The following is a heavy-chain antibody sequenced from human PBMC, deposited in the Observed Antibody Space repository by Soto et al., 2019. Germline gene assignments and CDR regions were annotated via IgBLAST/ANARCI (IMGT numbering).Heavy chain of an antibody. CDR1: GYTFTSYG. Sequence: ASVKVSFKASGYTFTSYGINCVRQAPGRGLEWMGWINPGNGNTKYSQQFQGRVIIDRDTSASTAYMELSSLRSEDTAVYYCARGGYFDSSNYLAYWGLGTLVTVS. J-gene: IGHJ4*02. CDR2: INPGNGNT. CDR3: ARGGYFDSSNYLAY. V-gene: IGHV1-3*01. D-gene: IGHD3-22*01.